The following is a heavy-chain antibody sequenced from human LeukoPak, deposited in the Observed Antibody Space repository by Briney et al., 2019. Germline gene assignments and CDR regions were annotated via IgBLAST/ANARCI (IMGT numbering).Heavy chain of an antibody. CDR2: ISWNSGSI. CDR1: GFTFDDYA. J-gene: IGHJ4*02. D-gene: IGHD6-13*01. CDR3: AKDIAAAGPFDY. V-gene: IGHV3-9*01. Sequence: GGSLRLSCAASGFTFDDYAMHWVRQAPGKGLEWVSGISWNSGSIGYADSVKGRFTISRDNAKNSLYLQMNSLRAEDTALYCCAKDIAAAGPFDYWGQGTLVTVSS.